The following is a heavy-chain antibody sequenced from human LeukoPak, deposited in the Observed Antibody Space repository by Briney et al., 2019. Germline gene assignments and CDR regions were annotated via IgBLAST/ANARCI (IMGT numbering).Heavy chain of an antibody. CDR3: ARRDSSGLYINY. D-gene: IGHD6-19*01. CDR2: IYYSGST. V-gene: IGHV4-59*08. Sequence: SETLSLTCAVSGVSISSYCWSWFRQPPGKGLEWIGYIYYSGSTNYNPSLKSRVTISIDTSNNHFSLKLSSVTAADTAVYYCARRDSSGLYINYWGQVTLVTVSS. CDR1: GVSISSYC. J-gene: IGHJ4*02.